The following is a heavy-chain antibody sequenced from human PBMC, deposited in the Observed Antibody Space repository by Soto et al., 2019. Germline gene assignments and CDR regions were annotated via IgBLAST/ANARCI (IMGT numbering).Heavy chain of an antibody. CDR1: GFTFSSYE. Sequence: GGSLRLSCAASGFTFSSYEMNWVRQAPGKGLEWVSYISSSGSTIYYADSVKGRFTISRDNAKNSLYLQMNSLRAEDTAVYYCARDRPYYDSSGYYPGSWYWGQGT. V-gene: IGHV3-48*03. D-gene: IGHD3-22*01. J-gene: IGHJ4*02. CDR2: ISSSGSTI. CDR3: ARDRPYYDSSGYYPGSWY.